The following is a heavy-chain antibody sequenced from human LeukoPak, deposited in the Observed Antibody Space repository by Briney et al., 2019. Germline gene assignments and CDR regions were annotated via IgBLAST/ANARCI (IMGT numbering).Heavy chain of an antibody. CDR3: ARAKRLGGDYYFDY. CDR1: GSTITSYD. CDR2: MNPDSGNT. J-gene: IGHJ4*02. Sequence: ASVKVSCKASGSTITSYDINWVRQATGQGLEWKGWMNPDSGNTGYAQKFQGRVTMTRNTSISTAYMELSSLRSEDTAVYYCARAKRLGGDYYFDYWGQGTLVAVSS. D-gene: IGHD3-16*01. V-gene: IGHV1-8*01.